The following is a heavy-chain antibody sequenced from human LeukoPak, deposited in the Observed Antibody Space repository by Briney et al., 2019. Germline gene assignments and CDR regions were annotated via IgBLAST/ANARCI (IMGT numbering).Heavy chain of an antibody. CDR2: ISAYNGNT. CDR3: ARDLVITSEFAGY. D-gene: IGHD3-22*01. V-gene: IGHV1-18*01. CDR1: GYTFTIYG. Sequence: GASVTVSSTASGYTFTIYGISWVRQAPGQGLAWMGWISAYNGNTNYAQKLQGRVTMTTDTYRSTAYVELRSLRSDDTAVYDCARDLVITSEFAGYWGQGTLVTVSS. J-gene: IGHJ4*02.